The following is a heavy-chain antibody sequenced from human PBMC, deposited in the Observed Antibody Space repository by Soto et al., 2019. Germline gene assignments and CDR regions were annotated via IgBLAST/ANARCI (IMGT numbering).Heavy chain of an antibody. CDR3: TRHSKSGTFDH. D-gene: IGHD4-4*01. Sequence: PGESLKISCKGSEYSFTSYWISWLRQMPGKGLEWMGRIDPSDSYTDYRPSFQGHVTISADKSISTAYLQWSSLEASDSAMYYCTRHSKSGTFDHWGQGTLVTVSS. CDR2: IDPSDSYT. J-gene: IGHJ4*02. V-gene: IGHV5-10-1*01. CDR1: EYSFTSYW.